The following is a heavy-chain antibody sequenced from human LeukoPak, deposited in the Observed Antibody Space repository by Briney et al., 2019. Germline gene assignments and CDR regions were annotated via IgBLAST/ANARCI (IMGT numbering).Heavy chain of an antibody. CDR1: GGSISSSSYY. J-gene: IGHJ6*02. Sequence: SETLSLTCTVSGGSISSSSYYWDWIRQPPGKGLEWIGYIYYSGSTYNNPSLKSRVSISVDTSKTQFSLNLDSVTAADTSVYYCARQRGNIYGYPSSFYYYGMDVWGQGTTVTVSS. V-gene: IGHV4-39*01. CDR2: IYYSGST. D-gene: IGHD5-18*01. CDR3: ARQRGNIYGYPSSFYYYGMDV.